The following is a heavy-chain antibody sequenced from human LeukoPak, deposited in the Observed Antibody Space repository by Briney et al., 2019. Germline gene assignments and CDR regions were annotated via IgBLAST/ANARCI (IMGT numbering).Heavy chain of an antibody. CDR2: INHSGST. CDR1: GGSISSYY. D-gene: IGHD1-26*01. CDR3: ARGPFRLVGPKTPGGFDY. Sequence: SETLSLTCTVSGGSISSYYWSWIRQSPGKGLEWIGEINHSGSTNYNPSLKSRVTISVDTSKNQFSLKLSSVTAADTAVYYCARGPFRLVGPKTPGGFDYWGQGTLVTVSS. J-gene: IGHJ4*02. V-gene: IGHV4-34*01.